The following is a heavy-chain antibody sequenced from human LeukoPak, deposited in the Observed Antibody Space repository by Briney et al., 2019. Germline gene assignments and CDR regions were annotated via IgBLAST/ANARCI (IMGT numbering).Heavy chain of an antibody. J-gene: IGHJ3*02. Sequence: SETLSLTCTVSGGSISSYYWSWIRQPPGKGLEWIGYIYYSGSTNYNPSLKSRVTISVDTSKNQFSLKLSPVTAADTAVYYCARQDTAMDDAFDIWGQGTMVTVSS. CDR1: GGSISSYY. V-gene: IGHV4-59*01. CDR2: IYYSGST. D-gene: IGHD5-18*01. CDR3: ARQDTAMDDAFDI.